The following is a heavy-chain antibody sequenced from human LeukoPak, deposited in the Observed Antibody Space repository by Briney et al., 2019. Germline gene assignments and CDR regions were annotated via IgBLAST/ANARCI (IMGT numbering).Heavy chain of an antibody. Sequence: SETLSLTCAVYGGSFSGYYWSWIRQPPGQGLEWVGEINHSESTNYNPSLKSRVTISVDTSKNQFSLKLSSVTAADTAVYYCARKRLRYFDWLSPYAFDYWGQGTLVTVSS. V-gene: IGHV4-34*01. CDR1: GGSFSGYY. CDR2: INHSEST. D-gene: IGHD3-9*01. CDR3: ARKRLRYFDWLSPYAFDY. J-gene: IGHJ4*02.